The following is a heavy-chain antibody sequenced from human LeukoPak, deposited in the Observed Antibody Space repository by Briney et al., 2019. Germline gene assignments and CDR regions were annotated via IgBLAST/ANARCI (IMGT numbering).Heavy chain of an antibody. CDR3: ARGLFSSS. D-gene: IGHD6-6*01. J-gene: IGHJ5*02. CDR2: IYHSGSGST. CDR1: GGSISSGGHS. V-gene: IGHV4-30-2*01. Sequence: SQTLSLTCTVSGGSISSGGHSWSWIRQPPGKGLEWIGYIYHSGSGSTYYNPSLKSRVTISIDKSKNQFSLKLSSVTAADTAVYYCARGLFSSSWGQGTLVTVSS.